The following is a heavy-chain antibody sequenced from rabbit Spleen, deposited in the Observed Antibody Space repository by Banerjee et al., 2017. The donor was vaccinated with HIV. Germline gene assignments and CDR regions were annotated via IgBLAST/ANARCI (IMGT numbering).Heavy chain of an antibody. D-gene: IGHD8-1*01. CDR3: ARDTGSSFSSYGMDL. CDR1: GFAFSNKAV. J-gene: IGHJ6*01. V-gene: IGHV1S45*01. CDR2: INVVTGKA. Sequence: QEQLVESGGGLVQPEGSLTLTCKASGFAFSNKAVMCWVRQAPGKGLEWIACINVVTGKAVYASWAKGRYTFSKTSSTTVTLQMTSLTVADTATYFCARDTGSSFSSYGMDLWGPGTLVTVS.